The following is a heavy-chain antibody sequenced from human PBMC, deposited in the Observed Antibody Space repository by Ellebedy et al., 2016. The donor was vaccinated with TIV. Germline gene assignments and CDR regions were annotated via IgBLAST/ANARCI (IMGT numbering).Heavy chain of an antibody. CDR2: ISGHNGNT. J-gene: IGHJ4*02. D-gene: IGHD3-22*01. CDR1: GYTFRNYG. V-gene: IGHV1-18*01. CDR3: ARDPVYHDTPSFDY. Sequence: AASVKVSCKTSGYTFRNYGINWVRQAPGQGLEWMGWISGHNGNTNYVQNLQGRVTMTTDTSTSTAYMELRSLRPDDTAGYYCARDPVYHDTPSFDYWGQGTLVTVSS.